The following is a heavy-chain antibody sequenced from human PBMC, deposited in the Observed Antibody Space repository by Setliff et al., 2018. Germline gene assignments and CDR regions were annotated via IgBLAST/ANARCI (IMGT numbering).Heavy chain of an antibody. Sequence: SETLSLTCAVSGVSVNSLTWWSWVRQTPGKGLEWIGFIYHDGNPKFNPSVNYNPSLKSRVTMSIDKSKNQFSLNLRSVTAADTAVYYCTGGGERYHTANWGQGLLVTVSS. J-gene: IGHJ4*02. CDR2: IYHDGNP. CDR3: TGGGERYHTAN. D-gene: IGHD2-2*01. V-gene: IGHV4-28*03. CDR1: GVSVNSLTW.